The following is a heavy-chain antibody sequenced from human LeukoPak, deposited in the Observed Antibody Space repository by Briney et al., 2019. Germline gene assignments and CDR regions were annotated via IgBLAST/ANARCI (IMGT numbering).Heavy chain of an antibody. CDR2: INPSVDTT. Sequence: GASVKGSCKASGYTFTNYYMHWVRQAPGQGLEWMGLINPSVDTTSYAQKFQGRVTITRDTSTSTVYLDLSSLRSADTAVYYCARIVGYCSSTSCYADASEDYWGQGTQVTVSS. J-gene: IGHJ4*02. CDR3: ARIVGYCSSTSCYADASEDY. D-gene: IGHD2-2*01. CDR1: GYTFTNYY. V-gene: IGHV1-46*01.